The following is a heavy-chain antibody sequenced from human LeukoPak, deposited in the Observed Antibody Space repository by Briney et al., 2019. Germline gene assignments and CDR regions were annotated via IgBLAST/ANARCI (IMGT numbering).Heavy chain of an antibody. D-gene: IGHD3-22*01. V-gene: IGHV4-34*01. CDR1: GESSFSSYY. Sequence: TSETLSLTCAVYGESSFSSYYWSWIRQTPGGALEWIGEINHSGYTSYNPSLKSRVTLSIDTPKNQLSLRLNSVTAADTAVYYCSRQVVGNDYWGQGTLVTVSS. J-gene: IGHJ4*02. CDR3: SRQVVGNDY. CDR2: INHSGYT.